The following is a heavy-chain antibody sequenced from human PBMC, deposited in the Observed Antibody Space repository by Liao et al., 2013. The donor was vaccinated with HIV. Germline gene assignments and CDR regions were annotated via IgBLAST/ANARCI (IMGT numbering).Heavy chain of an antibody. V-gene: IGHV4-34*01. CDR3: ARDYREYCSSTSCYGRAYFQQ. J-gene: IGHJ1*01. Sequence: QVQLQQWGAGLLKPSETLSLTCAVYGGSFSGYYWSWIRQPPGKGLEWIGEINHSGSTNHNPSLKSRVTISVDTSKNQFSLKLSSVTAADTAVYYCARDYREYCSSTSCYGRAYFQQWGQGTLVTVSS. CDR1: GGSFSGYY. D-gene: IGHD2-2*01. CDR2: INHSGST.